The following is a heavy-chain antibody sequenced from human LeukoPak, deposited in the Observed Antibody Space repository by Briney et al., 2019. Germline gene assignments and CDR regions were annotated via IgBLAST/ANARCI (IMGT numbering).Heavy chain of an antibody. CDR2: INNDGSST. CDR3: ASSYGVTNFDY. D-gene: IGHD4-17*01. CDR1: GFTFSNYA. J-gene: IGHJ4*02. V-gene: IGHV3-74*01. Sequence: GGSLRLSCAASGFTFSNYAMSWVRQAPGKGLVWVSRINNDGSSTNYADSVKGRFTISRDNAKKTLYLQMNSLRAEDTAVYYCASSYGVTNFDYWGQGTLVTVSS.